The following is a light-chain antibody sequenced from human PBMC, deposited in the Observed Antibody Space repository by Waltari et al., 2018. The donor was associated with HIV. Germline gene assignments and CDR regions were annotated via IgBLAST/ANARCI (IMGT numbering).Light chain of an antibody. CDR1: PNITKY. CDR3: QQRAIWPPT. Sequence: EVVLTQSPATLSLSPGERATLSYRASPNITKYLAWYQQKIGQSPRRLVYDASVAATTSSARFTGSGFATDFILTIDRPEIGDAGFYFCQQRAIWPPTFGQGTRLEI. CDR2: DAS. J-gene: IGKJ5*01. V-gene: IGKV3-11*01.